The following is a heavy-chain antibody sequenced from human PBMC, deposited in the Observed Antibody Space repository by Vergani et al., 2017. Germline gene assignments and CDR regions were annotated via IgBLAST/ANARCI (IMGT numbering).Heavy chain of an antibody. Sequence: QVQLQESGPGLVKPSETLSLTCTVSGGSISSYYWSWIRQPPGKGLEWIGYIYYSGSTNYNPSLKSRVTISVDTSKNQFSLKLSSVTAEDTAVYYCARGFQGYGSGTALTYYMDVWGKGTTVTVSS. V-gene: IGHV4-59*01. CDR2: IYYSGST. D-gene: IGHD3-10*01. J-gene: IGHJ6*03. CDR3: ARGFQGYGSGTALTYYMDV. CDR1: GGSISSYY.